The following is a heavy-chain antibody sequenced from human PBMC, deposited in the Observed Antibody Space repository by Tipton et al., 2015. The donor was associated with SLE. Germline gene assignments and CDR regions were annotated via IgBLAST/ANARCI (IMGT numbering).Heavy chain of an antibody. CDR3: AKDMEDIVGGAVDY. V-gene: IGHV3-30*02. CDR2: IRYDASNK. Sequence: SLRLSCAASGFSFSKYDMHWVRQAPGKGLEWVAFIRYDASNKYYADDVKGRFIITRDNAKNSLYLQMNSLRAEDTALYYCAKDMEDIVGGAVDYWGQGTLVTVSS. CDR1: GFSFSKYD. J-gene: IGHJ4*02. D-gene: IGHD2-15*01.